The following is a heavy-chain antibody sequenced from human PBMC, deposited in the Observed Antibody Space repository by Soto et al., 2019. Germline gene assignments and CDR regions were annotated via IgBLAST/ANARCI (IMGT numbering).Heavy chain of an antibody. CDR2: VYYTGTT. J-gene: IGHJ4*02. V-gene: IGHV4-59*01. CDR3: ARDTVLTGMFDF. Sequence: QVLLQESGPGQVKPSETLSLTCTVSGGSIGSYHWSWVRQPPGKGLEWIASVYYTGTTNYNPFLGSRVTISIDAPENQISLKLTSVTAADTAFYYCARDTVLTGMFDFWGQGTLVTVSS. CDR1: GGSIGSYH. D-gene: IGHD4-17*01.